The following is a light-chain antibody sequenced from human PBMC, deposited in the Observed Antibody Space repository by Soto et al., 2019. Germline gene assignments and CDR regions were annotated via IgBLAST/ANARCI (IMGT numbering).Light chain of an antibody. CDR1: TGAVTSAYY. CDR2: STD. CDR3: LLYYGAAVV. V-gene: IGLV7-43*01. J-gene: IGLJ2*01. Sequence: QAVVTQEPSLTVSPGGTVTLTCASSTGAVTSAYYPNWFQQKPGQAPRALIYSTDSKHSWTPARFSGSLLGDKAALTLSGVQPEDEADYYCLLYYGAAVVFGGGTKVTVL.